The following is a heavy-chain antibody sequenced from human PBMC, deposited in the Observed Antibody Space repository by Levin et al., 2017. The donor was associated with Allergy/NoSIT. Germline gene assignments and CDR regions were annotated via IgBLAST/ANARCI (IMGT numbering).Heavy chain of an antibody. Sequence: SCAASGFTFSSYETNWVRQAPGKGLEWVSYISSSGSTIYYADSVKGRFTISRDNAKNSLYLQMNSLRAEDTAVYYCARQLGNFWSGYNYFDYWGQGTLVTVSS. CDR2: ISSSGSTI. CDR3: ARQLGNFWSGYNYFDY. J-gene: IGHJ4*02. D-gene: IGHD3-3*01. V-gene: IGHV3-48*03. CDR1: GFTFSSYE.